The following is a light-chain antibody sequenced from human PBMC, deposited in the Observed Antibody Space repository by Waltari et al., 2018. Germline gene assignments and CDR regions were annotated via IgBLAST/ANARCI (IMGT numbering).Light chain of an antibody. J-gene: IGLJ3*02. CDR3: QSFDGRLRV. V-gene: IGLV1-40*01. CDR1: STNIGAGYE. CDR2: GNT. Sequence: QSVLTQPPSVSGAPGQRVTISCPGSSTNIGAGYEVHWYQQLPGTAPKLLITGNTNRPSGAPDRFSASKSGTSASLAITGLQAEDEADYYCQSFDGRLRVFGGGTKVTVL.